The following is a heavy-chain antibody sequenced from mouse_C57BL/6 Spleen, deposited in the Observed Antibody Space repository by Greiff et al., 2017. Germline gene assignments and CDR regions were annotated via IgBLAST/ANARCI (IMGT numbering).Heavy chain of an antibody. CDR2: ISAGGSYT. J-gene: IGHJ4*01. V-gene: IGHV5-4*01. CDR3: SRDRILRGVYAMGC. CDR1: GFTFSSYA. Sequence: EVMLVESGGGLVKPGGSLKLSCAASGFTFSSYAMSWVRQTPEKRLEWVATISAGGSYTYYPYNVKGRFTISRDNAKNNLYLQISHLKSEDTAMYYYSRDRILRGVYAMGCWGQGTSVTVSS. D-gene: IGHD1-1*01.